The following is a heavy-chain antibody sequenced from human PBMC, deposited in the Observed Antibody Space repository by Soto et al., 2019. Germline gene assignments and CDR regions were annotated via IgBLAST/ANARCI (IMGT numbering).Heavy chain of an antibody. CDR1: GFPISSYA. Sequence: EVQLLESGGGLAQPGGSLRLSCAPSGFPISSYAMSWVRQAPGKGLEWVSMIRGGGDTYYADSVKGRFTISRDNSKNTLYLQMNSLRAEDTAVYYCANDRGEGDNYPIFDYWGQGTLVTVSS. CDR3: ANDRGEGDNYPIFDY. V-gene: IGHV3-23*01. J-gene: IGHJ4*02. CDR2: IRGGGDT. D-gene: IGHD2-8*01.